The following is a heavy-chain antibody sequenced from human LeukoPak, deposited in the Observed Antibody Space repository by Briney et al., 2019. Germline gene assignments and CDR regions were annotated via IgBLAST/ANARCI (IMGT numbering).Heavy chain of an antibody. D-gene: IGHD3-22*01. V-gene: IGHV3-30*03. Sequence: PGGSLRLSCATSGFTFSNYGMHWVRQAPGKGLEWVAVISYDGSNKYYADSVKGLFTISRDNSKNTLYLQMNSLRAEDTAVYYCARNVADYYDSSGPDYWGQGTLVTVSS. CDR2: ISYDGSNK. CDR1: GFTFSNYG. J-gene: IGHJ4*02. CDR3: ARNVADYYDSSGPDY.